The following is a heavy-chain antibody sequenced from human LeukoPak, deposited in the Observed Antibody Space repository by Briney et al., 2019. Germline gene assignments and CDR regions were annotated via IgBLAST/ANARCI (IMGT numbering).Heavy chain of an antibody. CDR3: AEEGAIVTLYAFDI. CDR2: INTGNGNT. V-gene: IGHV1-3*04. CDR1: GYTFTSYP. Sequence: ASVKVSCKASGYTFTSYPVHWVRHAPGQRLEWMRWINTGNGNTMYSQNFQGRVTFTRDTSANTAYMELSSLTSEDTAVYYCAEEGAIVTLYAFDIWGQGTMVTVSS. D-gene: IGHD3-22*01. J-gene: IGHJ3*02.